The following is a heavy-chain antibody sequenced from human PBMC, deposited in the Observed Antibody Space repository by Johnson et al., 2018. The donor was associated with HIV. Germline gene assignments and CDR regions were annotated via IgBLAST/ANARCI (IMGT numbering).Heavy chain of an antibody. D-gene: IGHD6-19*01. V-gene: IGHV3-15*01. CDR2: IKSKTDGGTT. CDR3: TTARNRLWSTSGWTGFWAFDI. J-gene: IGHJ3*02. Sequence: MLLVESGGGLVKPGGSLRLSCGASGFTFRNAWMSWVRQAPGKGLEWVGRIKSKTDGGTTDYAAPVKGRLTISRDDSKNLLYLQMNSLKIEDTAVYYCTTARNRLWSTSGWTGFWAFDIWGQGTVVTVSS. CDR1: GFTFRNAW.